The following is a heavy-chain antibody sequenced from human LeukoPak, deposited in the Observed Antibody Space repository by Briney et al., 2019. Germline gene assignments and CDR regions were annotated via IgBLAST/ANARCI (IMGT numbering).Heavy chain of an antibody. V-gene: IGHV4-31*03. D-gene: IGHD4-17*01. Sequence: SETLSLTCTVSGGSISSGGYYWSWIRQHPGKGLEWIGYIYYSGSTYYNPSLKSRVTISVVTSKNQFSLKLSSVTAADTAVYYCARAGDYPPDDAFDIWGQGTMVTVSS. J-gene: IGHJ3*02. CDR2: IYYSGST. CDR1: GGSISSGGYY. CDR3: ARAGDYPPDDAFDI.